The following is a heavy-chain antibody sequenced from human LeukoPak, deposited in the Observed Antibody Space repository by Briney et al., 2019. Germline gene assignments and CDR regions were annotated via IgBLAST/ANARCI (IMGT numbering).Heavy chain of an antibody. D-gene: IGHD4-11*01. J-gene: IGHJ6*03. CDR3: AKTVKNYYYYMDV. Sequence: ASVKVSCKVSGYTLTELSMHWVRQAPGQGLEWMGIINPSGGSTSYAQKFQGRVTMTRDTSTSTVYMELSSLRSEDTAVYYCAKTVKNYYYYMDVWGKGTTVTVSS. CDR2: INPSGGST. CDR1: GYTLTELS. V-gene: IGHV1-46*01.